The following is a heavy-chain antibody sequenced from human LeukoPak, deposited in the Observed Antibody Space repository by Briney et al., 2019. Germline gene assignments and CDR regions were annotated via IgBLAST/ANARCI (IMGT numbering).Heavy chain of an antibody. CDR1: GYTFTGYY. CDR2: INPNSGGT. Sequence: GASVKVSCKASGYTFTGYYIHWVRQAPGHGLEWMGWINPNSGGTNYAQKFQGRVTMTRDTSISTFYMELSRLRSDDTAVYHCARDVGEYCSSMNCYASDHWGQGTLVTVSS. D-gene: IGHD2-2*01. J-gene: IGHJ4*02. CDR3: ARDVGEYCSSMNCYASDH. V-gene: IGHV1-2*02.